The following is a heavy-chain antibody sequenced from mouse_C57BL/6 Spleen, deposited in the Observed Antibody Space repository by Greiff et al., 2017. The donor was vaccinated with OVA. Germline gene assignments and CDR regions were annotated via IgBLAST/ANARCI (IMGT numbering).Heavy chain of an antibody. D-gene: IGHD3-1*01. CDR1: GYAFSSSW. CDR2: IYPGDGDT. J-gene: IGHJ1*03. V-gene: IGHV1-82*01. Sequence: VQLKQSGPELVKPGASVKISCKASGYAFSSSWMNWVKQRPGKGLEWIGRIYPGDGDTNYNGKFKGKATLTADKSSSTAYMQLSSLTSEDSAVYFCARIGGGYFDVWGTGTTVTVSS. CDR3: ARIGGGYFDV.